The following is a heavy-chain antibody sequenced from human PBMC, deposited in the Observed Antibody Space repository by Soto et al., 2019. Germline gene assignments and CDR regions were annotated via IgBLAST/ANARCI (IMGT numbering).Heavy chain of an antibody. CDR2: LNPNTGNS. V-gene: IGHV1-8*01. J-gene: IGHJ4*02. Sequence: QVQLVQSGAEVRKPGASMKVSCEASGYTFTSYYIYWVRQATGQGLEWIGWLNPNTGNSGYAQKFQGRITVTSDTSINTVHMELSSLRSEDTAVYYCARRAETNGWNGFGADKYYFDFWGQGTLVTVSS. CDR1: GYTFTSYY. CDR3: ARRAETNGWNGFGADKYYFDF. D-gene: IGHD1-1*01.